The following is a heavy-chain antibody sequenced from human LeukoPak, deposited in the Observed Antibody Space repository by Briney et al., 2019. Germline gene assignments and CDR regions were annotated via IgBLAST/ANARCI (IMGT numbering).Heavy chain of an antibody. Sequence: AASGFTFSXXXXXWVRXAPGXXXXXXSAIIDSGGRTYYADSVKGRFTISRDNSKNTLYLQMSSLRAEDTAVYYCAKDLGGSGWYFDYWGQGTLVTVSS. D-gene: IGHD6-19*01. CDR3: AKDLGGSGWYFDY. CDR1: GFTFSXXX. V-gene: IGHV3-23*01. J-gene: IGHJ4*02. CDR2: IIDSGGRT.